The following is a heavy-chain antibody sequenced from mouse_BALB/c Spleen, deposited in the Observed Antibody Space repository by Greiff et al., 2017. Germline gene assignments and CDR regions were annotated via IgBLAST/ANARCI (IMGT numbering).Heavy chain of an antibody. CDR3: TRGSSHYAMDY. Sequence: QVQLKQPGAELVKPGASVKLSCKASGYTFTSYYMYWVKQRPGQGLEWIGGINPSNGGTNFNEKFKSKATLTVDKSSSTAYMQLSSLTSEDSAVYYCTRGSSHYAMDYWGQGTSVTVSS. CDR2: INPSNGGT. D-gene: IGHD1-1*01. CDR1: GYTFTSYY. J-gene: IGHJ4*01. V-gene: IGHV1S81*02.